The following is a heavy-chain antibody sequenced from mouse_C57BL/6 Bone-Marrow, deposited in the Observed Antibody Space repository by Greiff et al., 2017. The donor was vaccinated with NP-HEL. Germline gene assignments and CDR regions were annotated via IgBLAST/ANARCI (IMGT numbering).Heavy chain of an antibody. CDR3: ARVLYYYGSSWFAY. Sequence: EVQGVESGGDLVKPGGSLKLSCAASGFTFSSYGMSWVRQTPDKRLEWVATISSGGSYTYYPDSVKGRFTISRDHAKNTLYLQMSSLKSEDTAMYYCARVLYYYGSSWFAYWGQGTLVTVSA. CDR2: ISSGGSYT. V-gene: IGHV5-6*01. CDR1: GFTFSSYG. J-gene: IGHJ3*01. D-gene: IGHD1-1*01.